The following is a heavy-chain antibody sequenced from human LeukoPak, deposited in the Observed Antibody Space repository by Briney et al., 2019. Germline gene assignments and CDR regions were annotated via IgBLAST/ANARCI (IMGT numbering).Heavy chain of an antibody. CDR1: GYTLTELS. CDR2: FDPEDGET. V-gene: IGHV1-24*01. Sequence: GASVKVSCKVSGYTLTELSMHWVRQAPGKGLEWMGGFDPEDGETIYAQKFQGRVTMTEDTSTDTAYMELSSLRSEDTAVYYCARDLRYCSSTSCYRGAFDIWGQGTMVTVPS. J-gene: IGHJ3*02. D-gene: IGHD2-2*01. CDR3: ARDLRYCSSTSCYRGAFDI.